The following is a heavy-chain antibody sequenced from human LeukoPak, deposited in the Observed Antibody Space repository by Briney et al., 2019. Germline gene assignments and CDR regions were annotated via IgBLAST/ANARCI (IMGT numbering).Heavy chain of an antibody. V-gene: IGHV3-9*01. CDR1: GFTFSSYA. CDR2: ISWNSGSI. D-gene: IGHD2-15*01. Sequence: PGGSLRLSCAASGFTFSSYAMHWVRQAPGKGLEWVSGISWNSGSIGYADSVKGRFTISRDNAKNSLYLQMNSLRAEDTALYYCAKTNVKDWVVAAPHYWGQGTLVTVSS. CDR3: AKTNVKDWVVAAPHY. J-gene: IGHJ4*02.